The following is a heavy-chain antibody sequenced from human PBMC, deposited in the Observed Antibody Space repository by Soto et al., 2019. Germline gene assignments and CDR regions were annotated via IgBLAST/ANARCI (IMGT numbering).Heavy chain of an antibody. D-gene: IGHD3-10*01. Sequence: SQTLSLTCAISGDSVSSNSAGWNWVRQTPSRGLEWLGRTYYKSKWYYNSAVSVKSRITINPDTSKNQFSLQLNSVTPEDTAVYYCSRGSGDAVSVLVSEDVCGSGTTDSVSS. CDR2: TYYKSKWYY. V-gene: IGHV6-1*01. CDR1: GDSVSSNSAG. CDR3: SRGSGDAVSVLVSEDV. J-gene: IGHJ6*04.